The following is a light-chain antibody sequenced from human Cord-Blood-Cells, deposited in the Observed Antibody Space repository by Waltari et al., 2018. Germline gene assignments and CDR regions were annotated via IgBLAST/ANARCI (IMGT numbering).Light chain of an antibody. CDR3: CSYAGSSYV. CDR2: EGS. V-gene: IGLV2-23*01. Sequence: QSVLTQPASVYGPPGHSITISCTGTSSDVGRYKLVSWYQQHPGKAPKLMIYEGSKRPSGVSNRFSGSKSGNTASLTISGLQAEDEADYYCCSYAGSSYVFGTGTKVTVL. J-gene: IGLJ1*01. CDR1: SSDVGRYKL.